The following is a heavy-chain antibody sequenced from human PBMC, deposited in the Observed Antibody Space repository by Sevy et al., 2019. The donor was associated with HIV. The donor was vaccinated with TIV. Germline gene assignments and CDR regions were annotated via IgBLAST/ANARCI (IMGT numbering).Heavy chain of an antibody. V-gene: IGHV3-23*01. D-gene: IGHD4-17*01. J-gene: IGHJ6*03. Sequence: GGSLRLSCAASGFTFSSYAMSWVRQAPGKGLEWVSAISGSGGSTHYADSVKGRFTISRDNSKNTLYLQMNSLRAEDTAVDYCAKDAFYGDYVNYYYYYMDVWGKGTTVTVSS. CDR1: GFTFSSYA. CDR3: AKDAFYGDYVNYYYYYMDV. CDR2: ISGSGGST.